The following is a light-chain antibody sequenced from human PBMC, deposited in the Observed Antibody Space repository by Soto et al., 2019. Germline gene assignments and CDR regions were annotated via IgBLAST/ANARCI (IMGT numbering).Light chain of an antibody. V-gene: IGKV3-20*01. CDR1: PSVSSSY. CDR2: GAS. Sequence: EIVLTQSPGTLSLSPGERATLSCRASPSVSSSYLAWYQQKPGQAPRLLIYGASSRATGIPDRFSGSGSGTDFNGSISRLEPEDVAVYYCQKYCSSPPSTVGQRTRLEIK. CDR3: QKYCSSPPST. J-gene: IGKJ5*01.